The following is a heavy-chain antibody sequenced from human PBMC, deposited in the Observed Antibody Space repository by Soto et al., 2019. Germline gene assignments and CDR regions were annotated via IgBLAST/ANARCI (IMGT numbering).Heavy chain of an antibody. V-gene: IGHV4-30-2*01. CDR1: GGSISRGGYS. CDR3: ARGQVVAAQH. Sequence: QLQLEESGSVLVEPSQTLSLTCSVSGGSISRGGYSWSWMRQPPGKGLEWIGYVYHSGSTYYDPSLKSRVTISVDRSKNQFSLKLGSVTAADTALYYCARGQVVAAQHWGQGTLVSVSS. D-gene: IGHD2-15*01. CDR2: VYHSGST. J-gene: IGHJ4*02.